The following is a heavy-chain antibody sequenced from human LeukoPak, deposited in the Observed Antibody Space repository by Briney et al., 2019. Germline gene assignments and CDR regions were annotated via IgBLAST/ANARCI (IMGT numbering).Heavy chain of an antibody. CDR1: GFTFGDYA. V-gene: IGHV3-49*04. Sequence: GGSLRLSCTASGFTFGDYAMSWVRQAPGKGMEWVGFIRSKAYGGTTEYAESVKGRFTISSDDSKSIAYLQMNSLKTEDTAVYYCTRDNKQWLVHYYYYYMDVWGKGTTVTVSS. CDR2: IRSKAYGGTT. D-gene: IGHD6-19*01. CDR3: TRDNKQWLVHYYYYYMDV. J-gene: IGHJ6*03.